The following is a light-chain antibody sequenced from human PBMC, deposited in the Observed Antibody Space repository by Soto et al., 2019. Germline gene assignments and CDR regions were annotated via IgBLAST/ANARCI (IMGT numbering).Light chain of an antibody. CDR3: ATWDSSLRAYV. CDR1: TSNIGNNY. CDR2: DYN. Sequence: QSVLTQPPSVSAAPGQKVTISCSGSTSNIGNNYVSWYQHLPGAAPKLLIYDYNRRPSGIPDRFSGSRSGTLATLGITGLQTGDEADYSCATWDSSLRAYVFGAGTKVTVL. J-gene: IGLJ1*01. V-gene: IGLV1-51*01.